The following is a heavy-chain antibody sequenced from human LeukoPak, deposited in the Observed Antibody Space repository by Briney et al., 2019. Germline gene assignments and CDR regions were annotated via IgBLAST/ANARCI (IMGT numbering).Heavy chain of an antibody. CDR1: GFMVNDHA. CDR2: IYWNGDGA. V-gene: IGHV3-9*01. J-gene: IGHJ6*02. Sequence: PGRSLRLSCVASGFMVNDHAMRWVRQGPGKGLEWVAGIYWNGDGADYADSVKGRFTISRDNAKNSLYLQMNSLRADDTALYYCGKDVSAGGMDVWGQGTTVTVSS. CDR3: GKDVSAGGMDV.